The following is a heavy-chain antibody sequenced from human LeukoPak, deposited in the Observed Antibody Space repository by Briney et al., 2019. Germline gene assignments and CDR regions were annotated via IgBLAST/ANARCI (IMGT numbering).Heavy chain of an antibody. V-gene: IGHV3-15*07. CDR2: IKSKTDGGTT. CDR3: ITDLSRYHYDGSDYS. Sequence: GGPLRLSCAASGFTFSNAWMNWVHQAPGKGLDWVGRIKSKTDGGTTDYTAPVKGRFTISRDDSKNTLYMQMSRLKTEDTAVYYCITDLSRYHYDGSDYSWGQGTLVTVSS. D-gene: IGHD3-22*01. J-gene: IGHJ5*02. CDR1: GFTFSNAW.